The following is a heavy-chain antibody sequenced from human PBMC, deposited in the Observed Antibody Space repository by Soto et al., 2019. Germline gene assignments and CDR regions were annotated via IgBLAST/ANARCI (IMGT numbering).Heavy chain of an antibody. J-gene: IGHJ2*01. CDR2: INQDGSEK. D-gene: IGHD6-13*01. Sequence: CGSQNLSCAAHCFAFFVYWMSWVRQAPGKGLEWVANINQDGSEKYFVDSVKGRFTISRGYAKNSVYLQMNSLRAEDTAVYYCSRVIPAAGSYW. CDR1: CFAFFVYW. V-gene: IGHV3-7*01. CDR3: SRVIPAAGSYW.